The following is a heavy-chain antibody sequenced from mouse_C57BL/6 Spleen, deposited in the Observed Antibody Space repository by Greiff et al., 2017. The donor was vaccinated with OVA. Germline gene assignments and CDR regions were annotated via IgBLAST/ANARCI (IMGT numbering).Heavy chain of an antibody. CDR1: GFSLTSYG. CDR2: IWGDGSP. D-gene: IGHD2-2*01. CDR3: AKLGPMVTTRGASFDY. J-gene: IGHJ2*01. V-gene: IGHV2-3*01. Sequence: VKLMESGPGLVAPSQSLSITCTVSGFSLTSYGVSWVRQPPGKGLEWLGVIWGDGSPNYHPALISGLTTSTVNPKTHVFLKLNSLQTDDTATYYCAKLGPMVTTRGASFDYWGQGTTLTVSS.